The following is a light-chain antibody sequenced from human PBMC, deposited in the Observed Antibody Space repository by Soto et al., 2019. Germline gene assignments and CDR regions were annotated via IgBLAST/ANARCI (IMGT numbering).Light chain of an antibody. CDR1: QSISSW. J-gene: IGKJ2*01. V-gene: IGKV1-5*01. CDR3: QQYNSYPYT. CDR2: DAF. Sequence: DIQMTQSPSTLSASVGDRVTITCRASQSISSWLAWFQQKPGKAPKLLISDAFSLESGVPSRFSGSGSGTEFTLSISSLQPDDFATYHCQQYNSYPYTFGQGTKLQIK.